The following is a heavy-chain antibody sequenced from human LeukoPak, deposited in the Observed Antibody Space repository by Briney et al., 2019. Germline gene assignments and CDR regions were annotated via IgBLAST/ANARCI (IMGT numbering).Heavy chain of an antibody. CDR3: ARETYYYDSSGYLDAFDI. CDR2: IYSADNT. J-gene: IGHJ3*02. Sequence: GGSLRLSCAASGFTVSSYFMSWVRQAPGKGLEWVSVIYSADNTYYADSVKGRFTISRDNAKNSLYLQMNSLRAEDTAVYYCARETYYYDSSGYLDAFDIWGQGTMVTVSS. CDR1: GFTVSSYF. V-gene: IGHV3-53*01. D-gene: IGHD3-22*01.